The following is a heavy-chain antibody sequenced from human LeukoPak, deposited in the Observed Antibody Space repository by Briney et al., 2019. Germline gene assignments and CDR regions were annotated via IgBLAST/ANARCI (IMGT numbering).Heavy chain of an antibody. CDR3: ARENYYDSSGYYYPHFDY. J-gene: IGHJ4*02. CDR1: GGSFSGYY. V-gene: IGHV4-34*01. CDR2: INHSGST. Sequence: KPSETLSLTCAVYGGSFSGYYWSWIRQPPGKGLEWIGEINHSGSTNYNPSLKSRVTISVDTSKNQFSLKLSSVTAADTAVYYCARENYYDSSGYYYPHFDYWGQGTLVTVSS. D-gene: IGHD3-22*01.